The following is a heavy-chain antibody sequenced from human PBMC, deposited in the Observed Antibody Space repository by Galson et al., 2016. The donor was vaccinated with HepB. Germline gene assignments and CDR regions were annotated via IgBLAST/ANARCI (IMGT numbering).Heavy chain of an antibody. D-gene: IGHD1-1*01. V-gene: IGHV3-33*01. CDR2: IWFDGSNK. CDR1: GFTFSSYG. Sequence: SLRLSCAASGFTFSSYGIHWVRQAPGKGLEWVAIIWFDGSNKYYVDSVKGRFTISRDNSKNTVDLQMNSLRVEDTAVYYCARERYKRQVDYWGQGTLVTVSS. CDR3: ARERYKRQVDY. J-gene: IGHJ4*02.